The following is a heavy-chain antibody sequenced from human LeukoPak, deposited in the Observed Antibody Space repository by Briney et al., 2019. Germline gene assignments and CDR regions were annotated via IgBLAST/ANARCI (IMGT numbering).Heavy chain of an antibody. CDR3: ARAGDYFYYYYMDV. D-gene: IGHD4-17*01. J-gene: IGHJ6*03. CDR2: IYTSGST. CDR1: GGSISSGSYY. Sequence: SQTLSLTCTVSGGSISSGSYYWSWIRQPAGKGLEWIGRIYTSGSTNYNPSLKSRVTISVDTSKNQFSLKLSSVTAADTAVYYCARAGDYFYYYYMDVWGKGTTVTVSS. V-gene: IGHV4-61*02.